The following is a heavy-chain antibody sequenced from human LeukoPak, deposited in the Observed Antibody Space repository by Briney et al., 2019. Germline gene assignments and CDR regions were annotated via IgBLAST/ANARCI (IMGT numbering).Heavy chain of an antibody. CDR1: GFTFNIYS. J-gene: IGHJ4*02. Sequence: PRGSLRLSCAASGFTFNIYSMNCVRPPPGKGLEWVSSISSTSTHKYYADSVKGRFTVSRDKAKNSLYLQMTSLRAEDAAVYYCARVGMTTVGGDYWGQGTLVTVSS. CDR3: ARVGMTTVGGDY. CDR2: ISSTSTHK. V-gene: IGHV3-21*01. D-gene: IGHD4-17*01.